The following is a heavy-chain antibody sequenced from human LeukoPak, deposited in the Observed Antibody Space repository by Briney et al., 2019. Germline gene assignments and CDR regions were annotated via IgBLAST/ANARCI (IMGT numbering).Heavy chain of an antibody. V-gene: IGHV1-2*02. D-gene: IGHD2-2*02. Sequence: ASVKVSCKASGYTFTGYYIHWVRQAPGQGLEWMGGISPNNGGTDYAQKFQGRVTMTRDTPISTAYMELSRLRSDDTAVFYCARLGPGAIDFDYWGQGTLVTVSS. CDR3: ARLGPGAIDFDY. CDR2: ISPNNGGT. CDR1: GYTFTGYY. J-gene: IGHJ4*02.